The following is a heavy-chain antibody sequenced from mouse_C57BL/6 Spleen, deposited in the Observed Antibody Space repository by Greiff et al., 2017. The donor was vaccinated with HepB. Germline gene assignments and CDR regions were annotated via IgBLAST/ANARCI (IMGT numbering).Heavy chain of an antibody. D-gene: IGHD1-1*01. V-gene: IGHV1-9*01. CDR1: GYTFTGYW. CDR2: ILPGSGST. Sequence: LVESGAELMKPGASVKLSCKATGYTFTGYWIEWVKQRPGHGLEWIGEILPGSGSTNYNEKFKGKATFTADTSSNTAYMQLSSLTTEDSAIYYCARATTVVATVDYFDYWGQGTTLTVSS. CDR3: ARATTVVATVDYFDY. J-gene: IGHJ2*01.